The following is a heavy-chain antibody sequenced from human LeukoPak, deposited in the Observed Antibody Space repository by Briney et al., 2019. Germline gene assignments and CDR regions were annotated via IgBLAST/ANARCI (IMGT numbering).Heavy chain of an antibody. D-gene: IGHD7-27*01. J-gene: IGHJ4*02. CDR2: IWYDGSNK. CDR3: AKVGRLTDFDY. Sequence: GGSLRLSCAASGFTFSSYGMHWVRQAPGKGLEWVAVIWYDGSNKYYADSVKGRFTISRDISKNTLYLQMNSLRAEDTAVYYCAKVGRLTDFDYWGQGTLVTVSS. V-gene: IGHV3-33*06. CDR1: GFTFSSYG.